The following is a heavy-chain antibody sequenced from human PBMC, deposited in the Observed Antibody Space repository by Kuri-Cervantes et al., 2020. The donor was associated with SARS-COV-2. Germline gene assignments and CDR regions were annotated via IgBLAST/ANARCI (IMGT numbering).Heavy chain of an antibody. D-gene: IGHD6-19*01. CDR3: AEGLRRLVYDAFDI. V-gene: IGHV3-9*03. Sequence: CAALGFTFDDYAMHWGRQAPGKGLEWVSGISWNSGNIGYADSVKGRFTISRDNAKNSLYLQMNSLRAEDMALYYCAEGLRRLVYDAFDIWGQGTMVTVSS. J-gene: IGHJ3*02. CDR1: GFTFDDYA. CDR2: ISWNSGNI.